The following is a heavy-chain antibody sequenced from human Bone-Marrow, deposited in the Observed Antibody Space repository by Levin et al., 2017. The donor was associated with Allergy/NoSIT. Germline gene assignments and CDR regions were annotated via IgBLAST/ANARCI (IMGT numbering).Heavy chain of an antibody. V-gene: IGHV4-4*02. CDR1: GGPINKNW. CDR2: IYHSGST. D-gene: IGHD5/OR15-5a*01. J-gene: IGHJ4*02. CDR3: AGGGGSGDGSVLFDY. Sequence: SETLSLTCAVSGGPINKNWWSWVRQPPGQGLEWIGEIYHSGSTNYNPSLKSRVTISIDKTNNQFSLKLNSITAAETAVYYCAGGGGSGDGSVLFDYWGQGTLVTVSS.